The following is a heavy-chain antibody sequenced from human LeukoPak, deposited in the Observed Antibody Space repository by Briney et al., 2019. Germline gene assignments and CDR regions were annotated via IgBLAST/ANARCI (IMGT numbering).Heavy chain of an antibody. V-gene: IGHV3-53*01. CDR2: IYSGGST. D-gene: IGHD6-19*01. CDR1: GFTVSSTY. Sequence: PGGSLRLPCAPSGFTVSSTYMSWVRQAPGRGPGWVSVIYSGGSTYYADSVKGRFTISRDNSKNTLYLQMNSLRAEDTAVYYCARDSSGWYGHDAFDIWGQGTMVTVSS. CDR3: ARDSSGWYGHDAFDI. J-gene: IGHJ3*02.